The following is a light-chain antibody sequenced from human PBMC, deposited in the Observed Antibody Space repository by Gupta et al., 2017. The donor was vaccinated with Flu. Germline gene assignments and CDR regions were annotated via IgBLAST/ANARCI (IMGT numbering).Light chain of an antibody. CDR2: GAC. CDR3: RQHYEKQLRT. CDR1: QSGSSN. J-gene: IGKJ4*02. Sequence: AILSVSPGERATLYCRASQSGSSNSAWQQQKTGQDTRLLIEGACTRRAGSPGRWSGRGRQTECTLTIRRRHAEDCGVDYWRQHYEKQLRTFGGGTKVEIK. V-gene: IGKV3-15*01.